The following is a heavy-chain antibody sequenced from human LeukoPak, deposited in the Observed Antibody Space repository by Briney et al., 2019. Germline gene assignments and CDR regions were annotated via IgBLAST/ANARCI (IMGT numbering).Heavy chain of an antibody. V-gene: IGHV4-59*12. J-gene: IGHJ3*02. CDR2: IYYSGST. Sequence: PSETLSLTCTVSGGSISSYYWSWIRQPPGKGLEWIGYIYYSGSTNYNPSLKSRVTISVDTSKNQFSLKLSSVTAADTAVYYCARRRRIEPAGSRGDAFDIWGQGTMVTVSS. D-gene: IGHD6-13*01. CDR3: ARRRRIEPAGSRGDAFDI. CDR1: GGSISSYY.